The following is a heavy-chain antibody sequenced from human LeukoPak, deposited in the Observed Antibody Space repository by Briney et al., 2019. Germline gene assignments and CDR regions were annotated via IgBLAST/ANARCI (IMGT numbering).Heavy chain of an antibody. Sequence: SETRSLTCAVYGGSFSGYYWSWIRQPPGKGQEWIGEINHSGSTNYNPSLKSRVTISVDTSKNQFSLKLTSVTAADTAVYYCARGKNSGWYDYWGQGTLVTVSS. CDR3: ARGKNSGWYDY. J-gene: IGHJ4*02. V-gene: IGHV4-34*01. CDR1: GGSFSGYY. D-gene: IGHD6-19*01. CDR2: INHSGST.